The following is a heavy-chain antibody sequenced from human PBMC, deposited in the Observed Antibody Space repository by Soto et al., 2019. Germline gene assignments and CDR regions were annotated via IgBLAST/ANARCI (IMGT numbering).Heavy chain of an antibody. V-gene: IGHV4-59*01. CDR3: ATEGCSSTSCHPPYYYTGMDV. Sequence: QVQLQESGPGLVKPSETLSLTCTVSGGSISSYYWCWIRQPPGKGLEWIGYIYYSGRTNYNPSLNRRVTESVDTSKNPSSLKLSSVTAADTAVYYCATEGCSSTSCHPPYYYTGMDVWGQGTTATVSS. D-gene: IGHD2-2*01. J-gene: IGHJ6*02. CDR2: IYYSGRT. CDR1: GGSISSYY.